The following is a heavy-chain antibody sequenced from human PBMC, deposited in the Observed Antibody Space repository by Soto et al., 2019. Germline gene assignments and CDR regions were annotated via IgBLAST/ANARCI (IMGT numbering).Heavy chain of an antibody. J-gene: IGHJ5*02. D-gene: IGHD6-6*01. V-gene: IGHV3-30*18. Sequence: VQLVESGGGVVQPGRSLRLSCGASGFTLRSYGMHWVRQAPGQGLGWVAVISYDGSNKYYADSVKGRFTISRDNSKNTLYLQMNSLRAEDTAVYYCAKEGIAARPRGLVWFDPWGQGTLVTVSS. CDR1: GFTLRSYG. CDR3: AKEGIAARPRGLVWFDP. CDR2: ISYDGSNK.